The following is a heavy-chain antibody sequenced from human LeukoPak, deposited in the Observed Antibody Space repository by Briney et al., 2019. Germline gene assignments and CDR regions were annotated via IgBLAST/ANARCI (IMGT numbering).Heavy chain of an antibody. CDR1: GFTFTTYW. CDR2: INQDGVEK. J-gene: IGHJ3*01. CDR3: ARGFDGYYGFDL. V-gene: IGHV3-7*05. D-gene: IGHD5-24*01. Sequence: EGSLRLSCAASGFTFTTYWMSWVRQAPGKGLEWVANINQDGVEKYYVASVRGRLTISRDNAKNSMYVQMNSLRAEDTAVYYCARGFDGYYGFDLWGQGTMVTVSS.